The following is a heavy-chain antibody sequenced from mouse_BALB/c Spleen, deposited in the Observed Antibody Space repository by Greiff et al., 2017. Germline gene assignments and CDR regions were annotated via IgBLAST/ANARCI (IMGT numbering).Heavy chain of an antibody. CDR1: GFNIKDTY. CDR2: IDPANGNT. V-gene: IGHV14-3*02. Sequence: VQLQQSGAELVKPGASVKLSCTASGFNIKDTYMHWVKQRPEQGLEWIGRIDPANGNTKYDPKFQGKATITADTSSNTAYMQLSSLTSEDSAVYYCASHYYGSGEDYWGQGTTLTVSS. CDR3: ASHYYGSGEDY. J-gene: IGHJ2*01. D-gene: IGHD1-1*01.